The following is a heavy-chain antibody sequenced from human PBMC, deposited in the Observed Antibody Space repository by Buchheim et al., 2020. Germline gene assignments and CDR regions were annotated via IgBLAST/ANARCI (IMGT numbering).Heavy chain of an antibody. V-gene: IGHV4-4*02. Sequence: QVHLQESGPGLVQPSGTLSLTCAVSGASISSTNWWSWVRQSPGKGLEWIGEIYHNGFTNCIPSLRSRVSLSVDQSKNQFSLRLTSVTAADTAVYYCARVPGTSTADSSTTDYFDDWGQGTLVTVSS. J-gene: IGHJ4*02. CDR3: ARVPGTSTADSSTTDYFDD. D-gene: IGHD1/OR15-1a*01. CDR1: GASISSTNW. CDR2: IYHNGFT.